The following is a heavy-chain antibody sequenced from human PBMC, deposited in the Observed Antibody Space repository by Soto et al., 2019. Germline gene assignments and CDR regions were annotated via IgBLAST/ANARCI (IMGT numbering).Heavy chain of an antibody. CDR2: INSDGSVS. CDR3: ASGDCVGGSCYSLAGAFYYYMDV. V-gene: IGHV3-74*01. J-gene: IGHJ6*03. CDR1: GFTFSNYW. D-gene: IGHD2-15*01. Sequence: EVKLVESGGGLAQPGGSLRLSCAASGFTFSNYWMYWVRQAPGQGLVWVSRINSDGSVSRYADSVKGRLTISRDNVKNTLYLQMNSLRVDDTAVYYCASGDCVGGSCYSLAGAFYYYMDVWGKGTMVTVFS.